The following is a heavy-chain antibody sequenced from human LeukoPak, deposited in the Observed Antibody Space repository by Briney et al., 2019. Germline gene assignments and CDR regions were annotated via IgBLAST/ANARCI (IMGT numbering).Heavy chain of an antibody. D-gene: IGHD6-19*01. CDR2: IYTSGST. J-gene: IGHJ4*02. CDR1: GGSISSGSYY. V-gene: IGHV4-61*09. CDR3: ARGGAGKDY. Sequence: SQTLSLTCTVSGGSISSGSYYWTWIRQPAGKGLEWSGHIYTSGSTGYNPSLKSRVSISLDPSKNQFSLKLSSVTAADTAVYYCARGGAGKDYSGQGTLVTVSS.